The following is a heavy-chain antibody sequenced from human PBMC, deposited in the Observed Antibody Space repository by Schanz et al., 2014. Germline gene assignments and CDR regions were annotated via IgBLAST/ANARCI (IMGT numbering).Heavy chain of an antibody. J-gene: IGHJ2*01. V-gene: IGHV3-NL1*01. Sequence: QVQLVESGGGVVQPGRSLRLSCAGSGFSFSDYGMHWVRQAPGRGLEWVSTISGGGGGYRPYADSVKGRFTISRDNSKNTLYLQMNNLRAEDTAVYYCPREMGSALLRYFDLWGRGTLVTVSS. CDR3: PREMGSALLRYFDL. CDR1: GFSFSDYG. CDR2: ISGGGGGYR. D-gene: IGHD1-26*01.